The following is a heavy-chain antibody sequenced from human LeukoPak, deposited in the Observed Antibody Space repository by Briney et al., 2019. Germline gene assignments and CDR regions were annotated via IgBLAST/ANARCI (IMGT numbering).Heavy chain of an antibody. V-gene: IGHV3-30-3*01. Sequence: GRSLRLSCAASGFTFSSYAMHWVRQAPGKGLEWVAVISYDGSNKYYADSVKGRFTISRDNSKNTLYLQMNSLRAEDTAVYYCARDGRRAVTGTDYWGQGTLVTVSS. CDR3: ARDGRRAVTGTDY. CDR2: ISYDGSNK. J-gene: IGHJ4*02. CDR1: GFTFSSYA. D-gene: IGHD4-17*01.